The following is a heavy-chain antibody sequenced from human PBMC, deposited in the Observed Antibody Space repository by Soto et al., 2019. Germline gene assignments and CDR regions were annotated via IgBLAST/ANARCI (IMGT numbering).Heavy chain of an antibody. V-gene: IGHV3-48*03. J-gene: IGHJ4*02. CDR2: IDGSGTTT. CDR1: GFTFNDFE. D-gene: IGHD3-10*01. Sequence: EVQLLESGGGLVQPGGSLRLSCGVSGFTFNDFEMNWVRQAPGKGLEWLAYIDGSGTTTKYADSVRGRFTISRDNPNNSLFLQMSSLSAADTAIYSCARGFGRFNYWGQGTLVSGSS. CDR3: ARGFGRFNY.